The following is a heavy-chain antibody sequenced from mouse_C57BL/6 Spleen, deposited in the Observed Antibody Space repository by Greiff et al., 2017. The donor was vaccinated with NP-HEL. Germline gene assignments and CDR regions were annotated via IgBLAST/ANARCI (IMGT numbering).Heavy chain of an antibody. CDR1: GYTFTSYW. V-gene: IGHV1-53*01. J-gene: IGHJ2*01. D-gene: IGHD1-1*01. CDR3: ARPPYSSSSPFAY. Sequence: QVQLQQPGTELVKPGASVKLSCKASGYTFTSYWMHWVKQRPGQGLEWIGNINPSNGGTNYNEKFKSKAILTVDKSSSTASMQLSSLTSEDSAVYACARPPYSSSSPFAYWGQGTTLTVSS. CDR2: INPSNGGT.